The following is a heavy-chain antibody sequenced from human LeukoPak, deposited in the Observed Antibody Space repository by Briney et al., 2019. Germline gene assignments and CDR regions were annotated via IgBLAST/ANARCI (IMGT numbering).Heavy chain of an antibody. CDR3: AREERGFWYYYDSSGSAFDI. Sequence: GASVKVSCKASGYTFTSYGISWVRQATGQGLEWMGWMNPNSGNTGYAQKFQGRVTMTRNTSISTAYMELSSLRSEDTAVYYCAREERGFWYYYDSSGSAFDIWGQGTMVTVSS. J-gene: IGHJ3*02. CDR1: GYTFTSYG. V-gene: IGHV1-8*02. CDR2: MNPNSGNT. D-gene: IGHD3-22*01.